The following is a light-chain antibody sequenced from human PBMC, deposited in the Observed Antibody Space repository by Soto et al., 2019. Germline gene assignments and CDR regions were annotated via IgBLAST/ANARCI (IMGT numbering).Light chain of an antibody. CDR2: RNN. J-gene: IGLJ2*01. CDR3: AAWDDSLSRMV. Sequence: QSVLPQPPSASETPGHRVTISGSGITYNSGNNYADWYKQLQGTDPKLLIYRNNQRPSGVPDRFSGSKSGTSASLGFGGLPPQDEAYYYCAAWDDSLSRMVFAGRTKVT. V-gene: IGLV1-47*01. CDR1: TYNSGNNY.